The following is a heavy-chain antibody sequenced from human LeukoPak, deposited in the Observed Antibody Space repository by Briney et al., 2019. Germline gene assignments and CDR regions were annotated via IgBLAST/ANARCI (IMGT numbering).Heavy chain of an antibody. CDR2: IYYSGST. CDR3: AITRLIDAFDI. J-gene: IGHJ3*02. Sequence: SETLSLTCTVSGGSISSGDYYWSWIRQPPGKGLEWIGYIYYSGSTYYNPSLKSRVTISVDTSKNQFSLKLSSVTAADTAVYYCAITRLIDAFDIWGQGTMVTVSS. V-gene: IGHV4-30-4*01. D-gene: IGHD3-16*01. CDR1: GGSISSGDYY.